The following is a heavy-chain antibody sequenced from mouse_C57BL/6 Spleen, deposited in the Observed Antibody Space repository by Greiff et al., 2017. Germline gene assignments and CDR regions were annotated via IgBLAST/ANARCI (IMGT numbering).Heavy chain of an antibody. CDR1: GFNIKDYY. D-gene: IGHD5-5*01. CDR2: IDPEDGET. J-gene: IGHJ4*01. Sequence: DVKLVESGAELVKPGASVKLSCTASGFNIKDYYMHWVKQRTEQGLEWIGRIDPEDGETKYAPKFQGKATITADTSSNTAYLQLSSLTSEDTAVYYCASFYLKGAMDYWGQGTSVTVSS. V-gene: IGHV14-2*01. CDR3: ASFYLKGAMDY.